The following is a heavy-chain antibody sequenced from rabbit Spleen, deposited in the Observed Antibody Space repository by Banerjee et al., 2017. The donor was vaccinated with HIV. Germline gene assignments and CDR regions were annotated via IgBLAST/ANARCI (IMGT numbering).Heavy chain of an antibody. D-gene: IGHD3-1*01. Sequence: QEQLVESGGGLVQPTGSLTLTCKASGFSFSSGYDMCWVRQAPGKGLEWIACIDAGSSGSTYYATWAKGRFTISKTSSTTVTLQMTSLTVADTASYFCARDLPGVIGWNFGFWGQGTLVTVS. CDR3: ARDLPGVIGWNFGF. V-gene: IGHV1S45*01. CDR2: IDAGSSGST. CDR1: GFSFSSGYD. J-gene: IGHJ3*01.